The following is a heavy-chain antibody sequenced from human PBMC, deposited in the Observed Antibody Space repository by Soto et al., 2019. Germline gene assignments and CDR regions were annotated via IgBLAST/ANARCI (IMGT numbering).Heavy chain of an antibody. J-gene: IGHJ2*01. V-gene: IGHV1-18*01. CDR2: ISGYNGNT. CDR1: GYTFSSYG. D-gene: IGHD6-13*01. Sequence: QLQLVQSGAEVKKPGASVTVSCKASGYTFSSYGISWVRQAPGQGLQWMGWISGYNGNTKYAQKFQGRVTMTTDTSTGTAYMELRSLRSDDTAVYYCARDQYSSSWYWYFDLWGRGTLVTVSS. CDR3: ARDQYSSSWYWYFDL.